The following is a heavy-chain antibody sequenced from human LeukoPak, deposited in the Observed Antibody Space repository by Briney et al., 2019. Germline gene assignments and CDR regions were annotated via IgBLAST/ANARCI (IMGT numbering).Heavy chain of an antibody. J-gene: IGHJ6*03. CDR3: ARAEYYYDILTGYWGRDYYYYYMDV. Sequence: ASVKVSCKASAYTFTSYAMNWVRQAPGQGLEWMGWINTNTGNPTYAQGFTGRFVFSLDTSVSTAYLQISSLEAEDTAVYYCARAEYYYDILTGYWGRDYYYYYMDVWGKGTTVTVSS. CDR1: AYTFTSYA. D-gene: IGHD3-9*01. CDR2: INTNTGNP. V-gene: IGHV7-4-1*02.